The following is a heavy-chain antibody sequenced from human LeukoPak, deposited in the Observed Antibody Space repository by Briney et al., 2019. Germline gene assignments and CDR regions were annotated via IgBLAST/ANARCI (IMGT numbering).Heavy chain of an antibody. CDR3: ALCRLPFYGMDV. CDR2: ISSSGSTI. J-gene: IGHJ6*02. V-gene: IGHV3-11*01. D-gene: IGHD2-2*01. Sequence: GGSLRLSCAASGFTFSDYYMSWIRQAPGKGLEWVSYISSSGSTIYYADSVKGRLTISRDNAKNSLYLQMNSLRAEDTAVYSCALCRLPFYGMDVWGQGTTVTVSS. CDR1: GFTFSDYY.